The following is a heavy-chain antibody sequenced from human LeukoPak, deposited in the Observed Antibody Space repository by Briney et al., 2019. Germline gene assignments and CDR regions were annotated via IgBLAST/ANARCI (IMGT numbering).Heavy chain of an antibody. D-gene: IGHD3-16*01. CDR1: GYSFTSYW. V-gene: IGHV5-51*01. J-gene: IGHJ6*03. CDR3: ARRYSSSGSGGGLPYYYYMDV. CDR2: IYPGDSDT. Sequence: GESLKISCKGSGYSFTSYWIGWVRQMPGKGLEWMGIIYPGDSDTRYSPSFQGQVTISADKSISTAYLQWSSLKASDTAMYYCARRYSSSGSGGGLPYYYYMDVWGKGTTVTVSS.